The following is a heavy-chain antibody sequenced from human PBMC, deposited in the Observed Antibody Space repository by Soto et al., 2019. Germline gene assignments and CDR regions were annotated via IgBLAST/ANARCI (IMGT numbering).Heavy chain of an antibody. CDR2: VNHGGST. D-gene: IGHD2-15*01. Sequence: SETLSLTCAVSGGSFSGFFWGWIRQPPGKGLEWIGEVNHGGSTNYNPSLKSRVTISSDTSKNHFSLTLRSVTAADTAVYYCAREAVAAGGPFDKWGQGALVTVYS. J-gene: IGHJ4*02. CDR1: GGSFSGFF. CDR3: AREAVAAGGPFDK. V-gene: IGHV4-34*01.